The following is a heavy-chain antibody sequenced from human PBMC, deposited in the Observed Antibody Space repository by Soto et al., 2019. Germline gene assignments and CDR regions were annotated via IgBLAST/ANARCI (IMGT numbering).Heavy chain of an antibody. D-gene: IGHD3-10*01. CDR2: ISSSGSTI. V-gene: IGHV3-48*03. J-gene: IGHJ6*02. Sequence: GGALRLSCAASGFTFSSYEMNWVRQAPGKGLEWVSYISSSGSTIYYADSVKGRFTISRDNAKNSLYLQMNSLRAEDTAVYYCARDLNGSGSIYYYYYGMDVWGQGTTVTASS. CDR1: GFTFSSYE. CDR3: ARDLNGSGSIYYYYYGMDV.